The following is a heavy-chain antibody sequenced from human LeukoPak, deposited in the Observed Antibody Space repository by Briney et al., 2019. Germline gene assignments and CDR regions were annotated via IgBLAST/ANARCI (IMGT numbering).Heavy chain of an antibody. CDR2: IKEDGSDT. V-gene: IGHV3-7*03. D-gene: IGHD3-22*01. J-gene: IGHJ4*02. CDR3: AKDLGVSYDSSGYDY. CDR1: GFTFSTHW. Sequence: GGSLRLSCAASGFTFSTHWMDWVRQAPGKGLEWVASIKEDGSDTNYVGTVKGRFTISRENAKNSLYLQMNSMRAEDMALYYCAKDLGVSYDSSGYDYWGQGPLVTVSS.